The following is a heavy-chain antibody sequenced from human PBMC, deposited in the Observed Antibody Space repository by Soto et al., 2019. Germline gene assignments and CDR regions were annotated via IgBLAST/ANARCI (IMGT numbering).Heavy chain of an antibody. V-gene: IGHV4-34*01. CDR3: ARGSYDFWSGYYNGLNWFDP. CDR1: GGSFSGYY. CDR2: INHSGST. Sequence: PSETLSLTCAVYGGSFSGYYWSWIRQPPGKGLEWIGEINHSGSTNYNPPLKSRVTISVDTSKNQFSLKLSSVTAADTAVYYCARGSYDFWSGYYNGLNWFDPWGQGTLVTVSS. D-gene: IGHD3-3*01. J-gene: IGHJ5*02.